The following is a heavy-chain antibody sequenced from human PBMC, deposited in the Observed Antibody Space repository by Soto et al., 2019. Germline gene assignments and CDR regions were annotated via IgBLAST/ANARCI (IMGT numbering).Heavy chain of an antibody. V-gene: IGHV3-7*01. D-gene: IGHD5-12*01. CDR2: TTYDGSEK. CDR1: GFSFSSYG. CDR3: ARESIPSGYDPNYYYYGMDV. J-gene: IGHJ6*02. Sequence: GGSLRLSCAASGFSFSSYGMEWVRLAPGKGLEWVAATTYDGSEKYYVDSVKGRFTISRDNAKNSLYLQMNSLRAEDTAVYYCARESIPSGYDPNYYYYGMDVWGQGTTVTVSS.